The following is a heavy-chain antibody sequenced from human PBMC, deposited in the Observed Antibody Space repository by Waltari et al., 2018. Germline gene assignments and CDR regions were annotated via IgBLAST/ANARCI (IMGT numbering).Heavy chain of an antibody. J-gene: IGHJ4*01. Sequence: AQLHQWGAGQLKPSATLSLTCAAPGESFPGYFWCWLRQFPGKGLEWLGAIHHSGSTNYNPALASRVSLSVDTTKKQFSLRLTSVTAADAAVYYCARYGEVPPNYFFDYWGRGTLVTVSS. CDR1: GESFPGYF. D-gene: IGHD2-21*01. CDR2: IHHSGST. V-gene: IGHV4-34*01. CDR3: ARYGEVPPNYFFDY.